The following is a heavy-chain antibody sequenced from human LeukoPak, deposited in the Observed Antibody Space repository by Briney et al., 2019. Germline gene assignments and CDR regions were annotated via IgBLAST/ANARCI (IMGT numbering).Heavy chain of an antibody. CDR1: GGSISSDGYY. J-gene: IGHJ4*02. V-gene: IGHV4-61*02. CDR3: ARGRNFEDY. D-gene: IGHD1-14*01. Sequence: SETLSLTCTVSGGSISSDGYYWGWIRQPAGKGLEWIGRIYTSGSTNYNPSLKSRVTMSVDTSKNQFSLKLSSVTAADTAVYYCARGRNFEDYWGQGTLVTVSS. CDR2: IYTSGST.